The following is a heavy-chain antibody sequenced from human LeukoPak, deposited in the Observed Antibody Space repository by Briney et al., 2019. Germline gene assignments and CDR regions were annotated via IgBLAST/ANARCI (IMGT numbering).Heavy chain of an antibody. CDR1: GFTFSSYG. CDR2: IWYDGSNK. D-gene: IGHD5-18*01. CDR3: ARGYSYGLGSYFDY. J-gene: IGHJ4*02. V-gene: IGHV3-33*01. Sequence: PGGSLRLSCAASGFTFSSYGMHWVRQAPGKGLEWVAVIWYDGSNKYYADSVKGRFTISRDNSKNTLYLQMNSLRAEDTAVYYCARGYSYGLGSYFDYWGQGTLVTVSS.